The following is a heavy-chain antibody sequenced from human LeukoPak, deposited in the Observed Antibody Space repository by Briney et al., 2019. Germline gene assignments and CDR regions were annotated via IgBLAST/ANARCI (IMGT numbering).Heavy chain of an antibody. D-gene: IGHD3-10*01. CDR1: GFTFSSYE. CDR2: ISSSGSTI. CDR3: AKTWSSSGKFDY. Sequence: GGSLRLSCAASGFTFSSYEMNWVRQAPGKGLEWVSYISSSGSTIYYADSVKGRFTISRDNAKNSLYLQMNSLSAEDTAVYYCAKTWSSSGKFDYWGQGTLVTVSS. J-gene: IGHJ4*02. V-gene: IGHV3-48*03.